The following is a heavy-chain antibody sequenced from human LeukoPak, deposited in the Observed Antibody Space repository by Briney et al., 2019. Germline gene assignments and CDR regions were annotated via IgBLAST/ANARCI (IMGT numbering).Heavy chain of an antibody. D-gene: IGHD3-10*01. Sequence: SETLSLTCTVSGGSITSYYWTWIRQPPGKGLEWIGYIYYSGSTNYNPSLKSRVTISVDTSKNQFSLKLSSVTAADMAVYYCARDPYGSGGFDYWGQGTLVTVSS. CDR3: ARDPYGSGGFDY. CDR2: IYYSGST. V-gene: IGHV4-59*01. CDR1: GGSITSYY. J-gene: IGHJ4*02.